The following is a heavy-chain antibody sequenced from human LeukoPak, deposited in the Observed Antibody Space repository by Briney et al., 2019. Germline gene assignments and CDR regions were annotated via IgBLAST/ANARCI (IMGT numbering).Heavy chain of an antibody. CDR1: GLTLSNYW. V-gene: IGHV3-7*03. D-gene: IGHD3-16*01. CDR2: IKQDGSEK. CDR3: ARAGFGPGSN. Sequence: GGSLRLSCAASGLTLSNYWMDWVRQAPGKVLEWVANIKQDGSEKNYVDSVKGRFIISRDNAKNSLYLQMNTLRADDTAVYYCARAGFGPGSNWGQGTLVTVSS. J-gene: IGHJ4*02.